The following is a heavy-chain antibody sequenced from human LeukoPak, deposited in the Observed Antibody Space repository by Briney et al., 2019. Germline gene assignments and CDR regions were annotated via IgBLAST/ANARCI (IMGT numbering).Heavy chain of an antibody. CDR1: GGSISSGSYY. V-gene: IGHV4-61*02. CDR3: ARVAGYCSGGSCYGDYHYYYYMDV. J-gene: IGHJ6*03. Sequence: SETLSLTCTVSGGSISSGSYYWSWIRQPAGKGLEWIGRIYTSGSTNYNPSLKSRVTMSVDTSKNQFYLKLSSVTAADTAVYYCARVAGYCSGGSCYGDYHYYYYMDVWGKGTTVTISS. CDR2: IYTSGST. D-gene: IGHD2-15*01.